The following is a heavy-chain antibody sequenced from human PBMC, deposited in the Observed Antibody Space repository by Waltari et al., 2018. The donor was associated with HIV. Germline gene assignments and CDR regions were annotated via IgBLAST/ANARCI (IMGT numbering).Heavy chain of an antibody. CDR1: GFTFNSYE. Sequence: EVQLVESGGGLVQPGGYLRLSCAASGFTFNSYEMNWVRQAPGKGLEWVSYISSSGSTIYYADSVKGRFTISKDNARNSLYLQMNSLRAEDTAVYYCARGYYYDSGSCYKAYWGQGTLVTVSS. J-gene: IGHJ4*02. CDR3: ARGYYYDSGSCYKAY. D-gene: IGHD3-10*01. V-gene: IGHV3-48*03. CDR2: ISSSGSTI.